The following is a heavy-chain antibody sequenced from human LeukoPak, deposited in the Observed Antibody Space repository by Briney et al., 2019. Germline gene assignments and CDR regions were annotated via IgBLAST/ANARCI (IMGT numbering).Heavy chain of an antibody. Sequence: GGSLRLSCAASGFTFSSYWMGWVRQAPGKGLEWVANIKQDGSEKYYVDSVKGRFTISRDNAKNSLYLQMNSLRAEDTAVYYCARMSGYCSRTSRYTPPFDYWGQGTLVTVSS. CDR2: IKQDGSEK. CDR3: ARMSGYCSRTSRYTPPFDY. V-gene: IGHV3-7*01. CDR1: GFTFSSYW. J-gene: IGHJ4*02. D-gene: IGHD2-2*02.